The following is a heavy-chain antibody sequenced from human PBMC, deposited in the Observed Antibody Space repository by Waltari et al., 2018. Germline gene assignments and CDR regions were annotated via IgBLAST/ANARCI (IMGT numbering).Heavy chain of an antibody. J-gene: IGHJ6*02. CDR1: GSSIGRGVYS. D-gene: IGHD3-3*01. Sequence: QLQLQESGSGLVKPSQTLSLNCAVSGSSIGRGVYSWPWFRKPPGKGLEWIGYIYHRGRTDYNPSLKSRFTISVDRSKNQFSLKLSSVTAADTAMYYCARAVLRFLECHMDVWGQGTTVTVSS. V-gene: IGHV4-30-2*01. CDR3: ARAVLRFLECHMDV. CDR2: IYHRGRT.